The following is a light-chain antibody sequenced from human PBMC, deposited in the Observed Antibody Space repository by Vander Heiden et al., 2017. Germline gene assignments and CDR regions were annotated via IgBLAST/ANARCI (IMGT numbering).Light chain of an antibody. CDR2: AAS. J-gene: IGKJ5*01. V-gene: IGKV1-9*01. Sequence: DIQLTQSPSFLSASVGDRVTITCRASQGISSYSAWYQQKPGKAPKLLIYAASTFQSGVPSRFSGSGSGTEFTLTISSLQPEDFATHYCQQLNSYPRFGQGTRLEIK. CDR1: QGISSY. CDR3: QQLNSYPR.